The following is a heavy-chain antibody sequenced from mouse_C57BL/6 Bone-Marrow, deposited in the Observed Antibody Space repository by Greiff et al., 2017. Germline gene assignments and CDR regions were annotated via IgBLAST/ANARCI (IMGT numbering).Heavy chain of an antibody. D-gene: IGHD1-1*01. V-gene: IGHV7-3*01. CDR2: IRNKANGYTT. Sequence: EVMLVESGGGLVQPGGSLSLSCAASGFTFTDYYTSWVRQPPGKALEWLGFIRNKANGYTTEYSASVKGRFTISRDNSQSILYLQMNALRAEDSATYYCARYRTSYGSRGYYAMDYWGQGTSVTVSS. CDR3: ARYRTSYGSRGYYAMDY. CDR1: GFTFTDYY. J-gene: IGHJ4*01.